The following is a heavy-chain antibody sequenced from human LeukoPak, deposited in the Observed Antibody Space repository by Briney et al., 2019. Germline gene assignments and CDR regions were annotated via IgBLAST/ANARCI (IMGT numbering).Heavy chain of an antibody. D-gene: IGHD2-15*01. J-gene: IGHJ4*02. V-gene: IGHV3-30-3*01. CDR2: ISYEGSKK. CDR1: GFIFSSYA. Sequence: PGGSLRLSCAASGFIFSSYAMLWVRQGPGKGLEWVAAISYEGSKKYYADSVKGRFTISRDTSENTLFLQMNSLRAEDTANYYCARDLSGGSVDYWGQGTLVTVSS. CDR3: ARDLSGGSVDY.